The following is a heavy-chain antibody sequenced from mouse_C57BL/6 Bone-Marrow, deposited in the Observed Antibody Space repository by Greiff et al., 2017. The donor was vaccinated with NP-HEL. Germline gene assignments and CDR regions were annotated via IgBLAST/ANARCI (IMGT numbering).Heavy chain of an antibody. J-gene: IGHJ4*01. CDR1: GFTFSDYY. D-gene: IGHD1-1*02. Sequence: DVMLVESGGGLVQPGGSLKLSCAASGFTFSDYYMYWVRQTPEKRLEWVAYISNGGGSTYYPDTVKGRFTISRDNAKNTLYLQMSRLKSEDTAMYYCARQGGFYWGQGTSVTVSS. CDR3: ARQGGFY. CDR2: ISNGGGST. V-gene: IGHV5-12*01.